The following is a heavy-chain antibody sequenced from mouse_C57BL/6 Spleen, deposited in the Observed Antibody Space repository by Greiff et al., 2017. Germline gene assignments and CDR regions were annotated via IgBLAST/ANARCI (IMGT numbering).Heavy chain of an antibody. D-gene: IGHD4-1*01. J-gene: IGHJ2*01. CDR3: MTGKDFDY. CDR1: GYTFTDYY. Sequence: EVQLQQSGPELVKPGASVKISCKASGYTFTDYYMNWVKQSHGKSLEWIGDINPNNGGTSYNQKFKGKDTLTVDKSSSTAYMELRSLTSEDSAVYYCMTGKDFDYWGQGTTLTVSS. CDR2: INPNNGGT. V-gene: IGHV1-26*01.